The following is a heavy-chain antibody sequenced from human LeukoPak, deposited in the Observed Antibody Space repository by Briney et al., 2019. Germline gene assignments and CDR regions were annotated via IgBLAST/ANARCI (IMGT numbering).Heavy chain of an antibody. CDR1: GGTFSSYA. J-gene: IGHJ1*01. V-gene: IGHV1-18*01. D-gene: IGHD6-19*01. CDR2: ISAYNGNT. CDR3: ARTLRADSSGRH. Sequence: ASVKVSCKASGGTFSSYAISWVRQAPGQGLEWMGWISAYNGNTNYAQKLQGRVTMTTDTSTSTAYMELRSLRSDDTAVYYCARTLRADSSGRHWGQGTLVTVSS.